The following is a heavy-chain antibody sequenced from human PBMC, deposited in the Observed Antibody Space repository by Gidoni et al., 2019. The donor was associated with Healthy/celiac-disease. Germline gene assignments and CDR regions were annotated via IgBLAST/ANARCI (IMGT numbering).Heavy chain of an antibody. Sequence: QVQLVQSGAEVKKPGSSVKVSCKSSRGTFSSYAISWVRQAPGQGLEWMGRIIPILGIANYAQKFQGRVTITADKSTSTAYMELSSLRSEDTAVYYCARDRESSGYYYRFFVFDYWGQGTLVTVSS. J-gene: IGHJ4*02. CDR3: ARDRESSGYYYRFFVFDY. V-gene: IGHV1-69*04. D-gene: IGHD3-22*01. CDR2: IIPILGIA. CDR1: RGTFSSYA.